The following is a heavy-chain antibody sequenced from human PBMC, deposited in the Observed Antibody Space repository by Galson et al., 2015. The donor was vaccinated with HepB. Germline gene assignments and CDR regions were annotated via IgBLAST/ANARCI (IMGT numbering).Heavy chain of an antibody. Sequence: SETLSLTCTVSGGSVSSGSYYWSWIRQPPGKGLEWIGYIYYSGSTNYNPSLKSRVTISVDTSKNQFSLKLSSVTAADTAVYYCARVSGYSTLSFDYWGQGTLVTVSS. V-gene: IGHV4-61*01. J-gene: IGHJ4*02. CDR3: ARVSGYSTLSFDY. CDR2: IYYSGST. D-gene: IGHD6-13*01. CDR1: GGSVSSGSYY.